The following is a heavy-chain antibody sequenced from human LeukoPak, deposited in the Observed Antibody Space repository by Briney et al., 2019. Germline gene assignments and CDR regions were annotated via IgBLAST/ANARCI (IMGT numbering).Heavy chain of an antibody. V-gene: IGHV3-9*01. Sequence: GRSLRLSCAASGFTFDDYAMHWVRHAPGKGLEWVSGFSWNSGSIGYADSVKGRFTISRDNAKNSLYLQMNSLRAEDTALYYCAKAVVPAAMHVYYYGMDVWGQGTTVTVSS. D-gene: IGHD2-2*01. CDR2: FSWNSGSI. J-gene: IGHJ6*02. CDR3: AKAVVPAAMHVYYYGMDV. CDR1: GFTFDDYA.